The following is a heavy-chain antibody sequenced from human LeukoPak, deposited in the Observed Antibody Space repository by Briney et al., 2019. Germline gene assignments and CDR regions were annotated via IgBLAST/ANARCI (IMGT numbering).Heavy chain of an antibody. V-gene: IGHV3-48*04. CDR1: GFTFSSYS. CDR3: AKDGGATTVDAFDI. CDR2: ISSSSSTI. Sequence: HPGGSLRLSCAASGFTFSSYSMNWVRQAPGKGLEWVSYISSSSSTIYYADSVKGRFTISRDNAKNSLYLQMNSLRAEDTALYYCAKDGGATTVDAFDIWGQGTMVTVSS. D-gene: IGHD1-26*01. J-gene: IGHJ3*02.